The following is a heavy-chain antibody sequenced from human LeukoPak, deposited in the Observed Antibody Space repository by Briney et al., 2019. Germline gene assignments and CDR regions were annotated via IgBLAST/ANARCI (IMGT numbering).Heavy chain of an antibody. CDR1: GFTFSSYW. V-gene: IGHV3-74*01. CDR3: ARDLTAHSYGYIEAFDI. Sequence: GGSLRLSCAASGFTFSSYWMHWVRQAPGKGLVWVSRINSDGSSTSYADSVKGRFTISRDNAKNTLYLQMNSLRAEDTAVYYCARDLTAHSYGYIEAFDIWGQGTMVTVSS. CDR2: INSDGSST. J-gene: IGHJ3*02. D-gene: IGHD5-18*01.